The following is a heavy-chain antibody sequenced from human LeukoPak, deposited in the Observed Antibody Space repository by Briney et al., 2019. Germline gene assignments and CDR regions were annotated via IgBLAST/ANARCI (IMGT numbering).Heavy chain of an antibody. CDR3: ARASGGYYDSSGYSYYFDY. J-gene: IGHJ4*02. Sequence: PGGSLRLSCAASGFTFSSYGMHWVRQATGKGLEWVSAIGTAGDTYYPGSVKGRFTISRENAKNSFYLQMNSLRAGDTAVYYCARASGGYYDSSGYSYYFDYWGQGTLVTVSS. CDR2: IGTAGDT. CDR1: GFTFSSYG. D-gene: IGHD3-22*01. V-gene: IGHV3-13*01.